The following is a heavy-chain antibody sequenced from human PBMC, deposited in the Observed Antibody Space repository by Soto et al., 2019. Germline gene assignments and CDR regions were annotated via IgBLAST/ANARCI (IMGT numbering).Heavy chain of an antibody. D-gene: IGHD2-15*01. CDR1: GGSISSYY. CDR2: IYYSGST. CDR3: AAAPRY. Sequence: SETLSLTCTVSGGSISSYYWSWIRQPPGKGLEWIGYIYYSGSTNYNPSLKSRVTMLIDMSKNQFSLKLTSVSAADTAVYYCAAAPRYWGQGILVTVSS. V-gene: IGHV4-59*01. J-gene: IGHJ4*02.